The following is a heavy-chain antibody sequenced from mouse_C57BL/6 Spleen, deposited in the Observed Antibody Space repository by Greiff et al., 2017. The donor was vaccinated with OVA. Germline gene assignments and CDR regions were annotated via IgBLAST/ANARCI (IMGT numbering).Heavy chain of an antibody. CDR2: IDPSDSYT. J-gene: IGHJ4*01. D-gene: IGHD1-1*01. Sequence: QVQLQQPGAELVKPGASVKLSCKASGYTFTSYWMQWVKQRPGQGLEWIGEIDPSDSYTNYNQKFKGKATLTVDTSSSTAYMQLSSLTSEDSAVYDGESGDDGSSYYAMDYWGQGTSVTVSS. CDR1: GYTFTSYW. V-gene: IGHV1-50*01. CDR3: ESGDDGSSYYAMDY.